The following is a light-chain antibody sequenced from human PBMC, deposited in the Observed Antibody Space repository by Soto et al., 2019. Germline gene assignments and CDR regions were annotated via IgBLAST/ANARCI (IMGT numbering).Light chain of an antibody. CDR1: QTMTRAY. J-gene: IGKJ2*01. V-gene: IGKV3-20*01. CDR3: HQYHSPPQT. CDR2: AAS. Sequence: EIVLMQSPGTLRLSPGERATLPCRASQTMTRAYLAWYQQKPGQAPRLIIYAASYRATGIPDKFSGSGAGTDFSLTISRLEPEDSAVYYCHQYHSPPQTFGQGTKVDIK.